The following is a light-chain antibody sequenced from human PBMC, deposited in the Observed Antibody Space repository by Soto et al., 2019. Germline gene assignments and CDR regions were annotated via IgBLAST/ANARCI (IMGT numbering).Light chain of an antibody. J-gene: IGLJ2*01. V-gene: IGLV2-14*01. CDR2: EVS. Sequence: QSVLTQPASVSGSPGQSITISCSGTSSDIGAYDYVSWYQQHPGRAPKLIIFEVSNRPSGISSRFSGSKSGNTASLTISGLQAEDEADYYCASYTSSSTSVIFGRGTKVTVL. CDR1: SSDIGAYDY. CDR3: ASYTSSSTSVI.